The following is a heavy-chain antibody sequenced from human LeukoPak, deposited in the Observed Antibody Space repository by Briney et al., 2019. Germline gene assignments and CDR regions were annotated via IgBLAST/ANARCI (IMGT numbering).Heavy chain of an antibody. Sequence: SETLSLTCTVSGYSISSGYYWGWIRQPPGKGLEWIGSIYHSGSTYYNPSLKSRVTISVDTSKNQFSLKLTSATAADTAVYYCARDHSSASYYYYYMDVWGKGTTVTVSS. CDR1: GYSISSGYY. CDR3: ARDHSSASYYYYYMDV. D-gene: IGHD2-21*01. CDR2: IYHSGST. V-gene: IGHV4-38-2*02. J-gene: IGHJ6*03.